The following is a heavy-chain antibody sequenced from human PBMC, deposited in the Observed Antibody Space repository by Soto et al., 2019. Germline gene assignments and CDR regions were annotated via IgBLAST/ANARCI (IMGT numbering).Heavy chain of an antibody. J-gene: IGHJ6*02. CDR3: TRDFQGQYYYGMDV. CDR1: GFTFGDYA. Sequence: GGSLRLSCTASGFTFGDYAMNWVRQAPGKGLEWVGFIRVKPNGGATDYAASLKGRFTISRDDSRSVAYLQMNSLKTEDSAVYYCTRDFQGQYYYGMDVWGQGTTVTVSS. CDR2: IRVKPNGGAT. V-gene: IGHV3-49*04.